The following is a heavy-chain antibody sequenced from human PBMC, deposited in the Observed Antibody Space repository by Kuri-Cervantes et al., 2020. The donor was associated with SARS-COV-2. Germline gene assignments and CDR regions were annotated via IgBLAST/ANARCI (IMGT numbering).Heavy chain of an antibody. J-gene: IGHJ4*02. D-gene: IGHD3-3*01. Sequence: SESLSLTCTVSGGSISSSSYYWGWIRQPPGKGLEWIGSIYYSGSTYNNPSLKSRVTISVDTSKDQFSLKVTSVTAADTAVYYCARHPSTYYDFWSGYLDYWGQGTLVTVSS. CDR1: GGSISSSSYY. V-gene: IGHV4-39*01. CDR2: IYYSGST. CDR3: ARHPSTYYDFWSGYLDY.